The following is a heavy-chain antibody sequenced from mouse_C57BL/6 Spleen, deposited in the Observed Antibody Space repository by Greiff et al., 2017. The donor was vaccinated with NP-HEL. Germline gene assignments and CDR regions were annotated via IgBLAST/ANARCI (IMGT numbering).Heavy chain of an antibody. CDR2: INPSTGGT. D-gene: IGHD3-3*01. J-gene: IGHJ4*01. Sequence: EVQLQQSGPELVKPGASVKISCKASGYSFTGYYMHWVKQSSEKSLEWIGEINPSTGGTSYNQKFKGKATLTVDKSSSTAYMQLKSLTSEDSAVYYCARGGTSYYAMDYWGQGTSVTVSS. CDR1: GYSFTGYY. CDR3: ARGGTSYYAMDY. V-gene: IGHV1-43*01.